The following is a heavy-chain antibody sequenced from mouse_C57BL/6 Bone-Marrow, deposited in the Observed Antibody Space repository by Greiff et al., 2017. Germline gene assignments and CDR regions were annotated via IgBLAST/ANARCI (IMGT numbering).Heavy chain of an antibody. Sequence: QVQLKESGPGLVAPSQSLSITCTVSGFSLTSYAISWVRQPPGKGLEWLGVIWTGGGTNYNSAPKSRLSISKDNSNSQVFLKLNSLQPDDTARYYCARKENYGSPYAMDYWGQGTSVTVSS. CDR2: IWTGGGT. J-gene: IGHJ4*01. D-gene: IGHD1-1*01. CDR1: GFSLTSYA. CDR3: ARKENYGSPYAMDY. V-gene: IGHV2-9-1*01.